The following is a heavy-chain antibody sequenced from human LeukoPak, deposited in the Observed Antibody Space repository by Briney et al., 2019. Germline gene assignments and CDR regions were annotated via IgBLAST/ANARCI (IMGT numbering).Heavy chain of an antibody. CDR2: VYYSGST. J-gene: IGHJ5*02. Sequence: KPGGSLRLSCAASGFTFSSYALSWVRQPPGKGLEWIGSVYYSGSTYYNPSLKSRVTISVDTSKNQFSLKLNSVTAADTSVYYCGTKGMHGDYVSWGQGTLVTVSS. D-gene: IGHD4-17*01. CDR1: GFTFSSYA. CDR3: GTKGMHGDYVS. V-gene: IGHV4-39*01.